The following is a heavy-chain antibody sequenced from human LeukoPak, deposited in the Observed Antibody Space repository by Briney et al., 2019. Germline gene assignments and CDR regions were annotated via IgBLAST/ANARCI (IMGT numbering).Heavy chain of an antibody. J-gene: IGHJ4*02. D-gene: IGHD6-13*01. CDR2: IDWDGDK. Sequence: ESGPTLVNPTQTLTLTCTFSGFSLSTSGMCVSWIRQPPGKALEWLARIDWDGDKYYNTSLKTRLTISKDTSKNQVVLTMTNMDPVDTATYYCARIRGSRYYFDYWGQGTPVTVSS. CDR3: ARIRGSRYYFDY. V-gene: IGHV2-70*11. CDR1: GFSLSTSGMC.